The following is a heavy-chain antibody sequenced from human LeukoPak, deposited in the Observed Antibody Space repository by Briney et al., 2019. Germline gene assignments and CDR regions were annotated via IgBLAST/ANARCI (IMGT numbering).Heavy chain of an antibody. CDR1: GFTFSSYS. J-gene: IGHJ4*02. Sequence: PGGSLRLSCAASGFTFSSYSMSWVRQAPGKGLEWVSAISGSGGSTYYADSVKGRFTISRDNSKNTLYLQMNSLRAEDTAVYYCAKGEYSSGWYLADYWGQGTLVTVSS. D-gene: IGHD6-19*01. CDR2: ISGSGGST. CDR3: AKGEYSSGWYLADY. V-gene: IGHV3-23*01.